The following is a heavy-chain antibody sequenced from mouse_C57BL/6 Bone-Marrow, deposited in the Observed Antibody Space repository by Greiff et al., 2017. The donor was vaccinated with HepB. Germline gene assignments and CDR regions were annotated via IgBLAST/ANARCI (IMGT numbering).Heavy chain of an antibody. D-gene: IGHD1-1*01. V-gene: IGHV7-3*01. CDR2: IRNKANGYTT. CDR3: ARYYGSSWFAY. CDR1: GFTFTDYY. J-gene: IGHJ3*01. Sequence: VQLKESGGGLVQPGGSLSLSCAASGFTFTDYYMSWVRQPPGKALEWLGFIRNKANGYTTEYSASVKGRFTISRDNSQSILYLQMNALRAEDSATYYCARYYGSSWFAYWGQGTLVTVSA.